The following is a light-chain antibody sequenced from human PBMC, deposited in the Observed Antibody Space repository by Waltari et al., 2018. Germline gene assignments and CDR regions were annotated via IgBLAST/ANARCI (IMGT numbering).Light chain of an antibody. V-gene: IGKV4-1*01. CDR3: QQYYNTPYT. CDR2: WAS. Sequence: DIVMTQSPDSLAVSLGERATINCKSSQNILYTSNNKNYLAWYQRKPGQPPKLLFYWASTRVSGVPDRFSGSGSGTDFTLTISSLQAEDVAIYYCQQYYNTPYTFGQGTKLEI. J-gene: IGKJ2*01. CDR1: QNILYTSNNKNY.